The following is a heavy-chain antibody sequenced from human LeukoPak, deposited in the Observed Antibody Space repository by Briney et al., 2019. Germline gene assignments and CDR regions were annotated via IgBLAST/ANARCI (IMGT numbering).Heavy chain of an antibody. CDR1: GFTFSGSA. CDR3: TRRPFYGDFGY. V-gene: IGHV3-73*01. Sequence: GGSLRLSCAASGFTFSGSAMHWVRQASGKGLEWVGRIRSKANSYATAYAASVKGRFTISRDDSKNTAYLQMNSLKTEDTAVYYCTRRPFYGDFGYGGKEPRVPVS. D-gene: IGHD4-17*01. CDR2: IRSKANSYAT. J-gene: IGHJ4*02.